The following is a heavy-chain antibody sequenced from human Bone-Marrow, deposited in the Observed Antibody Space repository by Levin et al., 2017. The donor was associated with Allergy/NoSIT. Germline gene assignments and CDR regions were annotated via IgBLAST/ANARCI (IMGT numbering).Heavy chain of an antibody. CDR3: AHRDRGGKRSAWEEFYLDY. J-gene: IGHJ4*02. CDR1: GFSLDTSLVG. D-gene: IGHD1-26*01. V-gene: IGHV2-5*02. Sequence: GSGPTLVKPTQALSLTCTFSGFSLDTSLVGVVWIRQPPGKALEWLAIIYWDDDKRYNPALKTRLAIIKDTSRSQVVLTLTNVDPVDTATYYCAHRDRGGKRSAWEEFYLDYWGQGIQVTVSS. CDR2: IYWDDDK.